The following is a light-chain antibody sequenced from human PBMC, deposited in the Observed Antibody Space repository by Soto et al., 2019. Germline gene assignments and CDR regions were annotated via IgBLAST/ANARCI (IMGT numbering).Light chain of an antibody. J-gene: IGKJ1*01. CDR1: QSLLHSNGYNY. Sequence: DIVVTQSPLTLPVTPGETASISCRSSQSLLHSNGYNYLDWYLQKPGQSPQLLIYLGSNRASGVPDRFSGSGSGTEFTLKISRVEAEDVGVYYCVQALQSPPWTFGQGTKVDIX. V-gene: IGKV2-28*01. CDR2: LGS. CDR3: VQALQSPPWT.